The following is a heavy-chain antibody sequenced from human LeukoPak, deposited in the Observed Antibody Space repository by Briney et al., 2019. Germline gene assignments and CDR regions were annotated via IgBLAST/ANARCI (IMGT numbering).Heavy chain of an antibody. D-gene: IGHD2-2*02. CDR1: GFTFSSYW. CDR2: INSDGSST. V-gene: IGHV3-74*01. J-gene: IGHJ6*02. Sequence: TGGSLRLSCAASGFTFSSYWMHWVRQAPGKGLVWVSRINSDGSSTSYADSVKGRFTISRDNAKNTLYLQMNGLRAEDTAVYYCAKGRDYCSSTSCYTYYYYGMDVWGQGTTVTVSS. CDR3: AKGRDYCSSTSCYTYYYYGMDV.